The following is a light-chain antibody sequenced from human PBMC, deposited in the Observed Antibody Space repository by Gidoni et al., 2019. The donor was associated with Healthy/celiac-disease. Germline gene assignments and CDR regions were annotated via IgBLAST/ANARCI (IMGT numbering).Light chain of an antibody. CDR2: DAS. V-gene: IGKV1-33*01. CDR1: QDISNY. J-gene: IGKJ5*01. CDR3: QQYDNPIT. Sequence: DIQMTQSPSSLSASVGDRVTITCQASQDISNYLNWYQQKPGTAPKLLIYDASNLETGVPSRFSGSGSGTDFTFTISSLQPEDIATYYFQQYDNPITFGQGTRLEIK.